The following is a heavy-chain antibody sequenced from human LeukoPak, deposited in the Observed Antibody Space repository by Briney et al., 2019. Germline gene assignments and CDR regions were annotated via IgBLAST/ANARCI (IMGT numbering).Heavy chain of an antibody. V-gene: IGHV4-34*01. Sequence: KSSETLSLTCAVYGGSFSGYYWSWIRQPPGKGLEWIGEINHSGSTNYNPSLKSRVTISVDTSKNQFSLKLSSVTAADTAVYYCARGIYSSGYYYYFDYWGQGALVTVSS. CDR3: ARGIYSSGYYYYFDY. CDR2: INHSGST. CDR1: GGSFSGYY. D-gene: IGHD3-22*01. J-gene: IGHJ4*02.